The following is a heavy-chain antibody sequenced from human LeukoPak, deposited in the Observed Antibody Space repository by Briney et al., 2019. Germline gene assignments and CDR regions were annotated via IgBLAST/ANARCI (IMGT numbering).Heavy chain of an antibody. CDR1: GYSFTAFY. CDR2: IHPRSGET. CDR3: ARDGEYGTGSYYRGCFDY. V-gene: IGHV1-2*02. Sequence: ASVKVSCKASGYSFTAFYIRWVRQAPGQGLQWMGCIHPRSGETNYAYKFRGRVTMTRDTSISTTYMDLGSLGSDDTAVYYCARDGEYGTGSYYRGCFDYWGQGTLVTVSS. D-gene: IGHD3-10*01. J-gene: IGHJ4*02.